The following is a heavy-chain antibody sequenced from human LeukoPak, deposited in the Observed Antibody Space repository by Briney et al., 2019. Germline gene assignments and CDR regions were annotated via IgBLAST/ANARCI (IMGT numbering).Heavy chain of an antibody. D-gene: IGHD3-22*01. CDR2: ISSSSSYI. V-gene: IGHV3-21*01. CDR1: GFTFSSYS. Sequence: GGSLRLSCAASGFTFSSYSMNWVRQAPGKGLEWVSSISSSSSYIYHADSVKGRFTISRDNAKNSLYLQMNSLRAEDTAVYYCASKLYYYDSSGYNDYWGQGTLVTVSS. CDR3: ASKLYYYDSSGYNDY. J-gene: IGHJ4*02.